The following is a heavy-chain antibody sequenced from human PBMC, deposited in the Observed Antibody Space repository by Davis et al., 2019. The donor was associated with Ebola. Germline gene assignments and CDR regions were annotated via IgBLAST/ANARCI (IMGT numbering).Heavy chain of an antibody. CDR3: ARAGPGYSSSWSRSAYYFDY. CDR1: GFTFSSYW. D-gene: IGHD6-13*01. V-gene: IGHV3-74*01. CDR2: INSDGSST. J-gene: IGHJ4*02. Sequence: HTGGSLRLSCAASGFTFSSYWMHWVRQAPGKGLVWVSRINSDGSSTSYADSVKGRFTISRDNAKNTLYLQMNSLRAEDTAVYYCARAGPGYSSSWSRSAYYFDYWGQGTLVTVSS.